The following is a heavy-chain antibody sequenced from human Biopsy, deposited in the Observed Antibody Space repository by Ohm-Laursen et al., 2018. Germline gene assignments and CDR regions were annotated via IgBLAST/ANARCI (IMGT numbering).Heavy chain of an antibody. CDR2: IYPGGGT. Sequence: TLSLTCTVSGDSIRNYYRSWIRQAAGKGLEWIGRIYPGGGTIYNPSLKSRVTMSVDTSKNHFSLNLNSVTAADTAVYYCAGIVLGPTNDAFDIWGQGTMVTVSS. CDR3: AGIVLGPTNDAFDI. V-gene: IGHV4-4*07. CDR1: GDSIRNYY. J-gene: IGHJ3*02. D-gene: IGHD1-26*01.